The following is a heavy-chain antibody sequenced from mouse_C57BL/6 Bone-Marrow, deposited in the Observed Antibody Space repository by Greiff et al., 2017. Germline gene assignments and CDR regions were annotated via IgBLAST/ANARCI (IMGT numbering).Heavy chain of an antibody. CDR3: AIYDYDDAMDY. D-gene: IGHD2-4*01. CDR2: FHPYNDDT. V-gene: IGHV1-47*01. Sequence: VQLQQSGAELVKPGASVKLSCKASGYTFTTYPIEWMKQTPGKSLEWIGNFHPYNDDTKYNEKFKGKATLTVEKSSSTVYLELSRLTSDDSAVYYCAIYDYDDAMDYWGQGTSVTVSS. CDR1: GYTFTTYP. J-gene: IGHJ4*01.